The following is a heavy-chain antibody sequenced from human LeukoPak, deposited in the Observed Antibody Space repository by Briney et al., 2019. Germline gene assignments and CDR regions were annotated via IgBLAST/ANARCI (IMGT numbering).Heavy chain of an antibody. J-gene: IGHJ4*02. Sequence: GGSLRLSCAASGFTFSSYSMNWVRQAPGKGLEWVSSISSSSSYIYYADSVKGRFTISRDNAKNSLYLQMNSLRAEDTAVYYCARLRYRRYFDWLSRAPFDYWGQGTLVTVSS. CDR2: ISSSSSYI. CDR3: ARLRYRRYFDWLSRAPFDY. CDR1: GFTFSSYS. D-gene: IGHD3-9*01. V-gene: IGHV3-21*01.